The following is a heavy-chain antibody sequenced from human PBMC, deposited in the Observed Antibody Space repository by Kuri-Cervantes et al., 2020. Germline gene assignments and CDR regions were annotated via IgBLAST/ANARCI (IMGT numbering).Heavy chain of an antibody. CDR1: GGSFSGYY. V-gene: IGHV4-34*01. Sequence: GSLRLSCAVYGGSFSGYYWSWIRQPPGKGLEWIGEINHSGSTNYNPSLKSRVTISVDTSKNQFSLKLSSVTAADTAVYYCARTKAMVAFDIWGQGTMVTVSS. CDR3: ARTKAMVAFDI. J-gene: IGHJ3*02. D-gene: IGHD5-18*01. CDR2: INHSGST.